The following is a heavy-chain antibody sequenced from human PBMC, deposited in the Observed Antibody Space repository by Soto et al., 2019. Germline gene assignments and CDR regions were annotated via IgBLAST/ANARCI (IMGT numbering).Heavy chain of an antibody. J-gene: IGHJ4*02. CDR2: IRSKANTYAT. D-gene: IGHD3-10*01. CDR1: GFTFSRSA. V-gene: IGHV3-73*02. Sequence: EVQLVESGGGLVQPGGSLQLSCAASGFTFSRSALPSASQASGRGLEWVGRIRSKANTYATAYAASLQGRFTISRADSKNTASLQMNSLKTEDTAIYYCTIEGSGFDSWGQGTLVTVSS. CDR3: TIEGSGFDS.